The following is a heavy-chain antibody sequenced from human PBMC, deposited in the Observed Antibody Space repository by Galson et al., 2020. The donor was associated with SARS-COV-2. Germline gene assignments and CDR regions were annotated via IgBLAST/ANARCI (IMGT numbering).Heavy chain of an antibody. D-gene: IGHD6-13*01. CDR3: ARGRYSSSWYGPREYFDY. CDR1: GGSFSGYY. CDR2: INHSGST. Sequence: SETLSLTCAVYGGSFSGYYWSWIRQPPGKGLEWIGEINHSGSTNYNPSLKSRVTISVDTSKNQFSLKLSSVTAADTAVYYCARGRYSSSWYGPREYFDYWGQGTLVTVAS. V-gene: IGHV4-34*01. J-gene: IGHJ4*02.